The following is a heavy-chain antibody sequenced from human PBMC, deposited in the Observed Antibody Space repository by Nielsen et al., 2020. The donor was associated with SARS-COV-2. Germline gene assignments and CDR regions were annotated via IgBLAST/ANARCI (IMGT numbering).Heavy chain of an antibody. J-gene: IGHJ5*02. Sequence: ASVKVSCKASGYTFTGYYMHWVRQAPGQGLEWMGIINPSGGSTSYAQKFQGRVTMTRDTSTSTVYMELSSLRSEDTAAYYCARGGHSGSYYERIPWFDPWGQGTLVTVSS. V-gene: IGHV1-46*01. CDR1: GYTFTGYY. CDR3: ARGGHSGSYYERIPWFDP. D-gene: IGHD1-26*01. CDR2: INPSGGST.